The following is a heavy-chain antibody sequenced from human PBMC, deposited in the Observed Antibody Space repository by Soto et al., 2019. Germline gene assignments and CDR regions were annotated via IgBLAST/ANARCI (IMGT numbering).Heavy chain of an antibody. CDR2: ISYDGSNK. D-gene: IGHD1-26*01. V-gene: IGHV3-30*18. Sequence: QVQLVESGGGVVQPGRSLRLSCAASGFTFSSYGMHWVRQAPGKGLEWVAVISYDGSNKYYADSVKGRFTISRDNSKNTLYLQMNGLRAEDTAVYYCAKSVWVGAPKDSYYYGMDVWGQGTTVTVSS. CDR3: AKSVWVGAPKDSYYYGMDV. CDR1: GFTFSSYG. J-gene: IGHJ6*02.